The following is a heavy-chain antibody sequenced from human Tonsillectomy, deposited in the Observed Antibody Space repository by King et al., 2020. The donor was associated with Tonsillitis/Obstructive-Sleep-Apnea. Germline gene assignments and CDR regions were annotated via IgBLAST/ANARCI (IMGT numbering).Heavy chain of an antibody. Sequence: VQLVESGGGVVQPGRSLRLSCAASGFTFSSYGMHWVRQAPGKGLEWVAVIWYDGSNKYYADSVKGRFTISRDNSKNTLYLQMNSLIAEDTAVYYCARVIAAAGTKYYYYYYYMDVWGKGTTVTVSS. CDR3: ARVIAAAGTKYYYYYYYMDV. V-gene: IGHV3-33*01. CDR2: IWYDGSNK. CDR1: GFTFSSYG. J-gene: IGHJ6*03. D-gene: IGHD6-13*01.